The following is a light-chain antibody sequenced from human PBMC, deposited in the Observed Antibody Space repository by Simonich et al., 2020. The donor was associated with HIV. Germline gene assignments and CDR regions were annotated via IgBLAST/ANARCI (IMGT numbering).Light chain of an antibody. CDR1: QSVSSY. V-gene: IGKV3-11*01. Sequence: EIVLTQSPATLSLSPGERATLSCRASQSVSSYLAWYQQKPGQAPRLLIYDASSRAIGIPDRFSGSGSGTDFTLTISRLEPEDFAVYYCQQRSNWPLTFGGGTKVEIK. J-gene: IGKJ4*01. CDR2: DAS. CDR3: QQRSNWPLT.